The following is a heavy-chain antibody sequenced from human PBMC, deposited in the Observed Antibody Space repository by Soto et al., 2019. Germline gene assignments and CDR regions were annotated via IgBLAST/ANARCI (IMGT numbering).Heavy chain of an antibody. V-gene: IGHV3-53*04. Sequence: PGGSLRLSCAASGFTVSSNYMSWVRQAPGKGLEWVSVIYSGGSTYYADSMKGRFTISRHNSKNTLYLQMNSLRAEDTAVYYFAKGYCSSTSCFGHYYMDVWGKGTTVTVSS. D-gene: IGHD2-2*01. CDR2: IYSGGST. CDR1: GFTVSSNY. J-gene: IGHJ6*03. CDR3: AKGYCSSTSCFGHYYMDV.